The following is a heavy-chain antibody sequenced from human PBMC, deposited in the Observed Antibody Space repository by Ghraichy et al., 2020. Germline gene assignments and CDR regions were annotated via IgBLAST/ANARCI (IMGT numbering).Heavy chain of an antibody. D-gene: IGHD6-19*01. CDR2: ISGYNGNT. Sequence: ASVKVSRKTSGDTFSNYGISWVRQAPGQGLEWMGWISGYNGNTFYAKKFQGRLTLTTDTSTTIAYMELSSLRSDDTAVYYCARDPFTYSSGWYHGESNWFDPWGQGTLVTVSS. J-gene: IGHJ5*02. CDR1: GDTFSNYG. CDR3: ARDPFTYSSGWYHGESNWFDP. V-gene: IGHV1-18*04.